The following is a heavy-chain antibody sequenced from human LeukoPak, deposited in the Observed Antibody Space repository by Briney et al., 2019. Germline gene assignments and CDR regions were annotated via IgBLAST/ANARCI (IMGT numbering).Heavy chain of an antibody. Sequence: PGGSLRLSCAASGFTFSSYSMNWVRQAPGKGLEWVSSISSSSSYIYYADSVKGRFTISRDNAKNSLYLQMNSLRAEDTALYYCARGSIAARPVYFDYCGQGTLVTVSS. CDR3: ARGSIAARPVYFDY. J-gene: IGHJ4*02. V-gene: IGHV3-21*04. CDR2: ISSSSSYI. CDR1: GFTFSSYS. D-gene: IGHD6-6*01.